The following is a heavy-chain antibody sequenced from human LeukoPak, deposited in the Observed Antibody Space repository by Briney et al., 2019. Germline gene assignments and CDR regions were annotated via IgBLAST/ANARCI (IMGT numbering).Heavy chain of an antibody. D-gene: IGHD1-7*01. V-gene: IGHV1-24*01. J-gene: IGHJ4*02. CDR1: GYTLTELS. Sequence: ASVKVSCKVSGYTLTELSMHWVRQAPGKGLEWMGGFDPEDGETIYAQKFQGRVTITADESTSTAYMELSSLRSEDTAVYYCARDHAGTTSLDYWGQGTLVTVSS. CDR2: FDPEDGET. CDR3: ARDHAGTTSLDY.